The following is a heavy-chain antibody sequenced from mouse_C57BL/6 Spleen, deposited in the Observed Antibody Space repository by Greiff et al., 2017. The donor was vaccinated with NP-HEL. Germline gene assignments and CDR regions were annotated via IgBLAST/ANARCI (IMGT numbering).Heavy chain of an antibody. V-gene: IGHV1-50*01. CDR1: GYTFTSYW. CDR3: ARGYGSSYDYFDY. D-gene: IGHD1-1*01. Sequence: QVQLQQPGAELVKPGASVKLSCKASGYTFTSYWMQWVKQRPGQGLEWIGEIDPSDSYTNYNQKFKGKATLTVDTSSSTAYMQLTSRTSEDSAVYYWARGYGSSYDYFDYWGQGTTLTVSS. J-gene: IGHJ2*01. CDR2: IDPSDSYT.